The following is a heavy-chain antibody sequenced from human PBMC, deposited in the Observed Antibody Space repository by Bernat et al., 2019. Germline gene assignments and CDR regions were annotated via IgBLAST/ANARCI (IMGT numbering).Heavy chain of an antibody. J-gene: IGHJ6*02. Sequence: EVQLVESGGGLVQPGGSLRLSCVASGFIASGFTFSSYWMHWVRQVPGKGLVWVSRINGDESITNYADSVKGRFTISRDNAKNILYLQMNSLRPDDTALYYCAKGIRPTENYYYGMDVWGQGTTVTVSS. CDR1: GFTFSSYW. V-gene: IGHV3-74*01. D-gene: IGHD1-14*01. CDR3: AKGIRPTENYYYGMDV. CDR2: INGDESIT.